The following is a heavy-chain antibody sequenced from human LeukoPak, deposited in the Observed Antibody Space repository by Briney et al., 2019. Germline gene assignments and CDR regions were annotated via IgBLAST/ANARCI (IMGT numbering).Heavy chain of an antibody. J-gene: IGHJ4*02. V-gene: IGHV3-13*01. CDR2: IGTAGDT. CDR3: ARAYQIRAFLTGRRNYYFDY. CDR1: GFTFSSYD. Sequence: GGSLRLSCAASGFTFSSYDMHWVRQATGKGLEWVSAIGTAGDTYYPGSVKGRFTISRENAKNSLYLQMNSLRAGDTAVYYCARAYQIRAFLTGRRNYYFDYWGQGTLVTVSS. D-gene: IGHD3-9*01.